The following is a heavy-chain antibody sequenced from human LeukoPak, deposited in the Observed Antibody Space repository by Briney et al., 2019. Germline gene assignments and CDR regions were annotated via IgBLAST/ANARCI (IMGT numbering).Heavy chain of an antibody. CDR2: IYLGDSET. V-gene: IGHV5-51*01. CDR1: GYSFTNYW. D-gene: IGHD3-9*01. J-gene: IGHJ4*02. Sequence: GESLKISCKGSGYSFTNYWIGWVRQMPGKGLEWMGIIYLGDSETRYSPSFQGQVTISADKSISTVYLQWSSLKASDTAIYYCARHPKFDDILPFDYWGQGTLVTVSS. CDR3: ARHPKFDDILPFDY.